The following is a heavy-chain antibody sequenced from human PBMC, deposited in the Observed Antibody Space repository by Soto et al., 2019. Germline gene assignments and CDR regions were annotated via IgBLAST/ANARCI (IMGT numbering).Heavy chain of an antibody. V-gene: IGHV3-33*08. D-gene: IGHD3-3*01. Sequence: PGGSLRLSCAASGFTFSSYGMHWVRQAPGKGLEWVAVIWYDGSNKYYADSVKGRFTISRDNSKNTLYLQMNSLRAEDTAVYYCAREALTSFNDAFDIWGQGTMVTVSS. CDR3: AREALTSFNDAFDI. J-gene: IGHJ3*02. CDR1: GFTFSSYG. CDR2: IWYDGSNK.